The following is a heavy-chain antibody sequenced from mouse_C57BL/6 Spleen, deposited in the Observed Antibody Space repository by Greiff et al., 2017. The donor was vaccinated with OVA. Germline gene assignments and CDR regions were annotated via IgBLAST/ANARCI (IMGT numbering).Heavy chain of an antibody. V-gene: IGHV5-12*01. D-gene: IGHD1-1*01. CDR1: GFTFSDYY. Sequence: EVHLVESGGGLVQPGGSLKLSCAASGFTFSDYYMYWVRQTPEKRLEWVAYISNGGGSTYYPDTVKGRFTISRDNAKNTLYLQMSRLKSEDTAMYYCARRDYGSSYDAMDYWGQGTSVTVSS. J-gene: IGHJ4*01. CDR2: ISNGGGST. CDR3: ARRDYGSSYDAMDY.